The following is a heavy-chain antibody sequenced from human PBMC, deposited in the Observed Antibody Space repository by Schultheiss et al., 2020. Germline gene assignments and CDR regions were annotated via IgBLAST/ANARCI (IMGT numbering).Heavy chain of an antibody. CDR2: ISSSSSTI. V-gene: IGHV3-48*02. Sequence: RGSMRLSCAASGFTFSSYSMNWVRQAPGKGLEWVSYISSSSSTIYYADSVKGRFTISRDNAKNSLYLQMNSLRDEDTAVYYCARDRSGWYLDPSDFDYWGQGTLVTVSS. CDR3: ARDRSGWYLDPSDFDY. D-gene: IGHD6-19*01. CDR1: GFTFSSYS. J-gene: IGHJ4*02.